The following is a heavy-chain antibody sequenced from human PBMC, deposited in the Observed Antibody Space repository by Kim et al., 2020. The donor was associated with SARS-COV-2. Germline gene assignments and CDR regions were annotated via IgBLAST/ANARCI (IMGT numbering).Heavy chain of an antibody. V-gene: IGHV4-30-2*01. D-gene: IGHD3-10*01. CDR3: ARASGSLVDP. Sequence: SETLSLTCAVSGGSISSGGYSWSWIRQPPGKGLEWIGYIYHSGSTYYNPSLKSRVTISVDRSKNQFSLKLSSVTAADTAVYYCARASGSLVDPWGQGTL. CDR2: IYHSGST. CDR1: GGSISSGGYS. J-gene: IGHJ5*02.